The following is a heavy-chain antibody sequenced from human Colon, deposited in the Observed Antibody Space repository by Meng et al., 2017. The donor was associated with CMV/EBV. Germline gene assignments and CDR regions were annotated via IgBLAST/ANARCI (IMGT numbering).Heavy chain of an antibody. CDR2: LYYSGST. CDR3: ARESGGYCSGGSCYPGWFDP. V-gene: IGHV4-31*02. D-gene: IGHD2-15*01. Sequence: SGGYYWSWIRQHPGKGLEWMGYLYYSGSTYYNPSLKSRVTISVDTSKNQFSLKLSSVTAADTAVYYCARESGGYCSGGSCYPGWFDPWGQGTLVTVSS. CDR1: SGGYY. J-gene: IGHJ5*02.